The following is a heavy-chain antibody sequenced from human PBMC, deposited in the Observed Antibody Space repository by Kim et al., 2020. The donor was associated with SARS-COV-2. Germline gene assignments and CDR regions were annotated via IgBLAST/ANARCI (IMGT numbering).Heavy chain of an antibody. CDR2: IYYSGNT. Sequence: SETLSLTCTVSGGSISNSDYYWGWIRQPPGKGLEWIGSIYYSGNTFYNPSPKSRVTTSVDMSKNQFPLKLTSVAAAESAVYYCARHPRAAEIAGPIKGAFDIWGQGTMVTVSS. J-gene: IGHJ3*02. CDR3: ARHPRAAEIAGPIKGAFDI. CDR1: GGSISNSDYY. V-gene: IGHV4-39*01. D-gene: IGHD6-13*01.